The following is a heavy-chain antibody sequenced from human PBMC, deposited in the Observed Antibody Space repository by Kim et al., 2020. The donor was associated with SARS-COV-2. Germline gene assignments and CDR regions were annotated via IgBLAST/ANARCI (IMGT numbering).Heavy chain of an antibody. J-gene: IGHJ4*02. CDR3: ARDPEWKYFFAH. D-gene: IGHD3-3*01. Sequence: YNADTVKGRFTITRDNAKNTLYLQMESLRADDSAIYYCARDPEWKYFFAHWGRGTMVTVSS. V-gene: IGHV3-21*04.